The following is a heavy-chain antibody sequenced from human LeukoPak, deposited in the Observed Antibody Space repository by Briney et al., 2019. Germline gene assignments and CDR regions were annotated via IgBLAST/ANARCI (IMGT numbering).Heavy chain of an antibody. V-gene: IGHV1-2*02. D-gene: IGHD2-15*01. CDR3: ARVNGYCSGSICYFDY. CDR1: GYTFTGYY. J-gene: IGHJ4*02. Sequence: ASVKVSCKASGYTFTGYYMHWVRQAPGQGLEWMGWINPNSGGTNYAQKFQGRVTMTRDTSISTAYMELSRLRSDDTAVHYCARVNGYCSGSICYFDYWGQGTLVTVSS. CDR2: INPNSGGT.